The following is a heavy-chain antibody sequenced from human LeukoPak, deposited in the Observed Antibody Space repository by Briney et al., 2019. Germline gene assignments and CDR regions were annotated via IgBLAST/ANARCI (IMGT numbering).Heavy chain of an antibody. CDR3: ARQKIVATIRNYYYGTDV. Sequence: PGESLKISCKGSGYSFTSYWIGWVRQMPGKGLEWMGIIYPGDSDTRYSPSFQGQVTISADKSISTAYLQWSSLKASDTAMYYCARQKIVATIRNYYYGTDVWGQGTTVTVSS. D-gene: IGHD5-12*01. CDR1: GYSFTSYW. J-gene: IGHJ6*02. V-gene: IGHV5-51*01. CDR2: IYPGDSDT.